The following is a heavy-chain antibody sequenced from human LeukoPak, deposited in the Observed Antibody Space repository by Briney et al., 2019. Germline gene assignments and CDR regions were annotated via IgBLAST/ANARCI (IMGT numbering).Heavy chain of an antibody. D-gene: IGHD3-22*01. CDR1: GGSISSYY. V-gene: IGHV4-59*01. J-gene: IGHJ6*03. Sequence: SETLSLTCTVSGGSISSYYWSWIRQPPGKGLEWIGYIYYSGSTNYNPSLKSRVTISVDTSKNQFSLKLSSVTAADTAVYYCARAGNYYDSSGYWAYYYYYYYMDVWGKGTTVTVSS. CDR2: IYYSGST. CDR3: ARAGNYYDSSGYWAYYYYYYYMDV.